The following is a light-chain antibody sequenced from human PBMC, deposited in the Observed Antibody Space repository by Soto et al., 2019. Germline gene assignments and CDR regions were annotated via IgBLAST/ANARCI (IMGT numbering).Light chain of an antibody. CDR3: QQYDDLPIT. V-gene: IGKV1-33*01. Sequence: DIQMTQSPSSLSVSVGDRVTITCHASHDITNVLNWYQQKPGKAPKLLIYDVSKLETGVPSRFSGSGSGTDFTLTISSLQPEDIATYFCQQYDDLPITFGQGTRLEIK. J-gene: IGKJ5*01. CDR2: DVS. CDR1: HDITNV.